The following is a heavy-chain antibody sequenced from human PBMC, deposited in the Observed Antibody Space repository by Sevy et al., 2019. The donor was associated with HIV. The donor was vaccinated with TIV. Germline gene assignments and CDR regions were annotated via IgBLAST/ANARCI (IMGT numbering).Heavy chain of an antibody. CDR3: TTGSSDWYSPEY. J-gene: IGHJ4*02. D-gene: IGHD6-19*01. V-gene: IGHV3-15*01. CDR1: GFTFSNAW. CDR2: IKSKTDGGTT. Sequence: GGSLRLSCAASGFTFSNAWMSWVRQAPGKGLEWVGRIKSKTDGGTTDYATRVKGSFTITRDDTKNTLYLQRNSLKTENTAVYYCTTGSSDWYSPEYWGQGTLVTVSS.